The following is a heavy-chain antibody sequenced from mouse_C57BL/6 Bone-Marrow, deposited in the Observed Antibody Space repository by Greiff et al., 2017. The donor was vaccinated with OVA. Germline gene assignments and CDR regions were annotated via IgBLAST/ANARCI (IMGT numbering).Heavy chain of an antibody. CDR2: INSDGGST. CDR3: ATMVTTENY. CDR1: EYEFPSHD. V-gene: IGHV5-2*01. J-gene: IGHJ2*01. D-gene: IGHD2-2*01. Sequence: EVKLVESGGGLVQPAESLKLACESNEYEFPSHDMSWVRKTPEKRLQLVAAINSDGGSTYYPDTMERQLIISRDNTKKPLYLQMSSLRSEDTALYYCATMVTTENYWGQGTTLTVSS.